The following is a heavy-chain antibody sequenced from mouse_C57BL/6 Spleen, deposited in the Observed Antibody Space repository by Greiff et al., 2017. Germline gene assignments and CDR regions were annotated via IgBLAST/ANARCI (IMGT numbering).Heavy chain of an antibody. V-gene: IGHV1-19*01. J-gene: IGHJ1*03. Sequence: VQLKQSVPVLFPPFSSFNMSCKASGYTFTDYYMNWVKQSHGKSLEWIGVINPYNGGTSYNQKFKGKATLTVDKSSSTAYMELNSLTSEDSAVYYCARRRGITTVVEYFDVWGTGTTVTVSS. D-gene: IGHD1-1*01. CDR1: GYTFTDYY. CDR3: ARRRGITTVVEYFDV. CDR2: INPYNGGT.